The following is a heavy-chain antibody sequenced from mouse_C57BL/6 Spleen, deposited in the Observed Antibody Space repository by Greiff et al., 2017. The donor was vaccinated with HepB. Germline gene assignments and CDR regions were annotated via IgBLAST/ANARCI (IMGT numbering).Heavy chain of an antibody. V-gene: IGHV2-5*01. Sequence: QVQLQQSGPGLVQPSQSLSITCTVSGFSLTSYGVHWVRQSPGKGLEWLGVIWRGGSTDYNAAFMSRLSITKDNSKSQVFFKMNSLQADDTAIYYCAKGGTVVATSYFDVWGTGTTVTVSS. CDR3: AKGGTVVATSYFDV. CDR2: IWRGGST. J-gene: IGHJ1*03. CDR1: GFSLTSYG. D-gene: IGHD1-1*01.